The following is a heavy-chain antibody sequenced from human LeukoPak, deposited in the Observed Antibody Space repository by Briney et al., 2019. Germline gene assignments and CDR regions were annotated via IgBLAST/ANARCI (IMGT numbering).Heavy chain of an antibody. V-gene: IGHV4-30-4*07. J-gene: IGHJ4*02. CDR2: IYSSGSA. Sequence: PSETLSLTCAVSGDSISSGGYSWSWIRQPPGKRLEYFGYIYSSGSAYYNPSLKSRVTMSVDTSKNQFSLRLTSVTAADTALYYCARTQVGVVDYWGQGTLVTVSS. CDR3: ARTQVGVVDY. D-gene: IGHD3-10*01. CDR1: GDSISSGGYS.